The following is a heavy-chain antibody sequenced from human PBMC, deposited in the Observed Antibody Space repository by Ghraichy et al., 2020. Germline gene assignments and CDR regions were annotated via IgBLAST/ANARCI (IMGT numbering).Heavy chain of an antibody. Sequence: GGSLRLSCEASGFTFSDHYMTWIRHTPGKGLERVSYISGSGSTIYQADAVKGRFIISRDNAKSSLYLQMDSLRVEDTGVYYCARTWGERRFDYWGQGTLVTVSS. CDR3: ARTWGERRFDY. V-gene: IGHV3-11*01. CDR2: ISGSGSTI. D-gene: IGHD1-1*01. J-gene: IGHJ4*02. CDR1: GFTFSDHY.